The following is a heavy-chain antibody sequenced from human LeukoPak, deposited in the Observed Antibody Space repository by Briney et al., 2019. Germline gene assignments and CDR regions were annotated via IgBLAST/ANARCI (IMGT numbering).Heavy chain of an antibody. V-gene: IGHV3-33*01. D-gene: IGHD1-26*01. J-gene: IGHJ4*02. Sequence: PGGSLRLSCAASGFTFSSYGMHWVRQAPGKGLEWVAVIWFDGSNKYYADSVKGRFTISRDSSKNTLYLQMNSLRAEDTAVYYCARGTDAGATNYWGQGTLVTVSS. CDR3: ARGTDAGATNY. CDR1: GFTFSSYG. CDR2: IWFDGSNK.